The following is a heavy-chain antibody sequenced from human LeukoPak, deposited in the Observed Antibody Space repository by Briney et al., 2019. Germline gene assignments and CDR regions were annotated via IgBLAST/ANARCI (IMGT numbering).Heavy chain of an antibody. CDR3: AKLNYASGGYAFDI. D-gene: IGHD2-2*01. CDR2: IYYSRST. CDR1: GGSISSSRYY. Sequence: SETLSLTCIVSGGSISSSRYYWGWIRQPPGKGLEWIGSIYYSRSTYYNSSLKSRVTISVDTSKNQFSLKLSSVTAADTAVYHCAKLNYASGGYAFDIWGQGTMVTVSS. V-gene: IGHV4-39*01. J-gene: IGHJ3*02.